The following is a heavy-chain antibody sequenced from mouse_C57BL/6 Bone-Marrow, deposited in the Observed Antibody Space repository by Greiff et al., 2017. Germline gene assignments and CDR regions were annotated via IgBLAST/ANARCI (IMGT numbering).Heavy chain of an antibody. Sequence: VQLQQSGPVLVKPGPSVKISCKASGFTFTDYYMHWVKQSHGKSLEWIGLVYPYNGGTSYNQKFKGKATLTVDTSSSTAYMELNSLTSEDSAVYYCAREGITTVVAGDYVDYWGQGTTLTVSS. D-gene: IGHD1-1*01. CDR3: AREGITTVVAGDYVDY. J-gene: IGHJ2*01. CDR1: GFTFTDYY. CDR2: VYPYNGGT. V-gene: IGHV1-36*01.